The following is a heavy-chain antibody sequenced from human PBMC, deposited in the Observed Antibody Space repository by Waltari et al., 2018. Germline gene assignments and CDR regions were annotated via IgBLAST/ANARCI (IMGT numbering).Heavy chain of an antibody. J-gene: IGHJ4*02. V-gene: IGHV4-4*07. CDR3: ARVELDNYGEGDYFDF. CDR1: GGSISSSY. Sequence: QVQLQESGPGLVKPSETLSLTCIVSGGSISSSYWSWIRQPAGKGLEWIGRIYTSGSTNYNPSLKSRVTMSVDTSKNQFSLKLSSVTAADTAVYYCARVELDNYGEGDYFDFWGQGTLVTVSS. CDR2: IYTSGST. D-gene: IGHD4-17*01.